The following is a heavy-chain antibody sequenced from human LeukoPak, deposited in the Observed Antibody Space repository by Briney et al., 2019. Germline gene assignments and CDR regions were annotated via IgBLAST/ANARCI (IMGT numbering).Heavy chain of an antibody. CDR1: GGSISSSSYY. CDR2: IYHSGST. V-gene: IGHV4-39*07. Sequence: SETLSLTCTVSGGSISSSSYYWGWIRQAPGKGLEWIATIYHSGSTYYNPSLQSRVTISVDTSKNQFSLKLSSVTAADTAVYYCARLNPYYDILTGYYTSIDYWGQGTLVTVSS. D-gene: IGHD3-9*01. J-gene: IGHJ4*02. CDR3: ARLNPYYDILTGYYTSIDY.